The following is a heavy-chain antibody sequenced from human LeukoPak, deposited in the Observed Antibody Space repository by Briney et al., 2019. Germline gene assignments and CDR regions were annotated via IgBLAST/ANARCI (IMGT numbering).Heavy chain of an antibody. CDR3: AKVGMNSDALDI. V-gene: IGHV1-24*01. CDR2: FDPEDGET. Sequence: ASVKVSWKASGYTLTELSMHWVRQAPGKGLEWMGGFDPEDGETIYAQKLQGRVTMTEDTSTETASIELSNLRSEATAVYYCAKVGMNSDALDIWGQGKMVTVSS. J-gene: IGHJ3*02. CDR1: GYTLTELS.